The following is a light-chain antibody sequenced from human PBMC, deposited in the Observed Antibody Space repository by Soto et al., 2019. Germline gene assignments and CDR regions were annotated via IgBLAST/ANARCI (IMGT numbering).Light chain of an antibody. Sequence: EIVLTQSPATLSLSPGERATLSCRASQSVSSYLAWYQQKPGQAPRLLIYDASNRATGIPDRFSGSGSGTDFTLTISTLEAEDFAAYYCQQRSNWPPAFGQGTKVDIK. J-gene: IGKJ1*01. CDR1: QSVSSY. CDR2: DAS. V-gene: IGKV3-11*01. CDR3: QQRSNWPPA.